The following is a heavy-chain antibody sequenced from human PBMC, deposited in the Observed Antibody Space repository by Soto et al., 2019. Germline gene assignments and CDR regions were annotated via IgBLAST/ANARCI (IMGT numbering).Heavy chain of an antibody. J-gene: IGHJ4*02. CDR2: FSTGGDGGTT. CDR3: AKKVNSGPGSQYFDF. CDR1: GFTFSSYS. Sequence: GGSLRLSCAAFGFTFSSYSMSWFRQAPGKGLEWVSGFSTGGDGGTTYYIDSVKGRFTISRDNSKNMLFLQMNSLRGEDTAIYYCAKKVNSGPGSQYFDFWGQGTLVTVSS. V-gene: IGHV3-23*01. D-gene: IGHD3-10*01.